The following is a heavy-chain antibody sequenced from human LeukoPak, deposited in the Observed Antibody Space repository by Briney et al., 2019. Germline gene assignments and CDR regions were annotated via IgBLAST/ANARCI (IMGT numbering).Heavy chain of an antibody. D-gene: IGHD1-26*01. CDR1: GFTFDDYA. J-gene: IGHJ4*02. V-gene: IGHV3-9*01. CDR3: ARELVGATP. Sequence: GGSLRLSCAASGFTFDDYAMHWVRQAPGKGLEWVSGISWNSGSIGYADSVKGRFTISRDNAKNTLYLQMNSLRAEDTAVYYCARELVGATPWGQGTLVTVSS. CDR2: ISWNSGSI.